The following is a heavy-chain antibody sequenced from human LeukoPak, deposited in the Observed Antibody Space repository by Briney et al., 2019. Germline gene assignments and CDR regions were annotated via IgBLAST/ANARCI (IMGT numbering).Heavy chain of an antibody. D-gene: IGHD3-9*01. V-gene: IGHV3-7*01. CDR3: ARAASLGYFDWLWDV. J-gene: IGHJ3*01. CDR1: GFTFSSYA. Sequence: GGSLRLSCAASGFTFSSYAMSWVRQAPGKGLEWVANIKQDGSEKYYVDSVKGRFTISRDNAKNSVYLQMNSLRAEDTAVYYCARAASLGYFDWLWDVWGQGTMVTVSS. CDR2: IKQDGSEK.